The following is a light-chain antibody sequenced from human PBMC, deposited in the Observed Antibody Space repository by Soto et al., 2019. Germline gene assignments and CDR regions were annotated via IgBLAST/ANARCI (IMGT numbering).Light chain of an antibody. CDR3: QQYKTYSA. CDR1: QSVSSN. J-gene: IGKJ5*01. V-gene: IGKV3-15*01. Sequence: EMVITQGPPRLYVSPGKSATRSCRASQSVSSNLAWYQQKPGQAPSLLIYGASTRATGTPARFSGSGSGTEFTLTNSSLQPDDFAPYLCQQYKTYSAVGQGTRVEIK. CDR2: GAS.